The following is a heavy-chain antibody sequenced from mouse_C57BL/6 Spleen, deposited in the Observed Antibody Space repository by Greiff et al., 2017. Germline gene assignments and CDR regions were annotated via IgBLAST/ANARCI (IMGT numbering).Heavy chain of an antibody. CDR1: GFTFTDYY. J-gene: IGHJ2*01. CDR3: ASGNLLLPFDY. D-gene: IGHD1-1*01. Sequence: EVNVVESGGGLVQPGGSLSLSCAASGFTFTDYYMSWVRQPPGKALEWLGFIRNKANGYTTEYSASVKGRFTISRDNSQSILYLQMNALRAEDSATYYGASGNLLLPFDYWGQGTTLTVSS. V-gene: IGHV7-3*01. CDR2: IRNKANGYTT.